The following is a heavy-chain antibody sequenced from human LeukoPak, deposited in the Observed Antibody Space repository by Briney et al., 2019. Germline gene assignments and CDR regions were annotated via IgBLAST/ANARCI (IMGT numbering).Heavy chain of an antibody. D-gene: IGHD3-22*01. J-gene: IGHJ5*02. V-gene: IGHV1-2*02. CDR2: INPNSGGT. CDR1: GYTFTGYY. CDR3: ARERYYDSSGYLNWFDP. Sequence: ASVKVSCKASGYTFTGYYMHWVRQAPGQGLEWMGWINPNSGGTNYAQKFKGRVTMTRDTSISTAYMELSRLRSDDTAVYYCARERYYDSSGYLNWFDPWGQGTLVTVSS.